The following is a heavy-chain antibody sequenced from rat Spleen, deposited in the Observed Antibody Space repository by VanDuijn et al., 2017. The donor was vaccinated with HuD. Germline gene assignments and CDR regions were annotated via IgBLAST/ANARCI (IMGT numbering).Heavy chain of an antibody. Sequence: EVQLVESGGGLVQPGRSMKLSCAASGFTFSDYNMAWVRQAPRKGLEWVAIITYDGSNTYYRDSVRGRFTISRDNAKSTLYLQMDSLRSEDTATYYCARLGAYWGQGVMVTVSS. CDR1: GFTFSDYN. V-gene: IGHV5-7*01. CDR3: ARLGAY. CDR2: ITYDGSNT. J-gene: IGHJ2*01. D-gene: IGHD5-1*01.